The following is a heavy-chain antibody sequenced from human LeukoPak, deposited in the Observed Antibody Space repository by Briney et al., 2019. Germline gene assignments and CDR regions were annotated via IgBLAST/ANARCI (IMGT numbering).Heavy chain of an antibody. CDR2: IFYRGST. CDR1: GGSISSYY. D-gene: IGHD3-10*01. Sequence: TETLSLTCTVSGGSISSYYWSWIRQPPGKRLEWIGYIFYRGSTNYNPSLKSRVAISEDTSKNQFSLNLSSVTAADTAVYYCARGGYYGSGSDDAFDIWGQGTMVTVSS. V-gene: IGHV4-59*01. J-gene: IGHJ3*02. CDR3: ARGGYYGSGSDDAFDI.